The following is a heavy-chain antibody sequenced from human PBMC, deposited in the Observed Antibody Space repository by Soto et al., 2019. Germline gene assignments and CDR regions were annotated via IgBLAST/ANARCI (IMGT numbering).Heavy chain of an antibody. J-gene: IGHJ4*02. CDR3: ANYWTTLTTGFDF. Sequence: GGSLRLSCVASGFTFSNYAMHWVRQAPGKGLGWVAVISSDGSEKYYLDSVRDRFTISRDNSKNTLYLQMNNLRPEDTAMYYCANYWTTLTTGFDFWGQGALVTVSS. CDR1: GFTFSNYA. D-gene: IGHD4-17*01. CDR2: ISSDGSEK. V-gene: IGHV3-30*18.